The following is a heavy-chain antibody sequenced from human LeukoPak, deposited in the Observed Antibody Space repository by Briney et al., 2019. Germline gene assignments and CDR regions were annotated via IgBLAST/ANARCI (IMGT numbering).Heavy chain of an antibody. Sequence: GGSLRLSCAASGFTFSSYSMNWVRQAPGKGLEWVSSISGSSSYIYYADSVKGRFTISRDNAKNSLYLQMNSLRAEDTAVYYCARGPYYYDSSGYYYVSEYFQHWGQGTLVTVSS. V-gene: IGHV3-21*01. CDR2: ISGSSSYI. CDR1: GFTFSSYS. D-gene: IGHD3-22*01. CDR3: ARGPYYYDSSGYYYVSEYFQH. J-gene: IGHJ1*01.